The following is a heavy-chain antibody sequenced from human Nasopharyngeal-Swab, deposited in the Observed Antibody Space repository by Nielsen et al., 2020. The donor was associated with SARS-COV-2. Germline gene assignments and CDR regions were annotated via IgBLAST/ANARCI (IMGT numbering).Heavy chain of an antibody. D-gene: IGHD2-2*01. CDR1: GFSFSIYA. J-gene: IGHJ6*03. CDR3: ARAKYSSTSRYLFYYYYMDV. V-gene: IGHV3-64*04. Sequence: GGSLRLSCAASGFSFSIYAMHWVRQAPGKGLEYVSTINDYEDRLYYADSVKGRFTISRDNSKNTLYLQMNSLRAEDTAVYYCARAKYSSTSRYLFYYYYMDVWGKGTTVTVSS. CDR2: INDYEDRL.